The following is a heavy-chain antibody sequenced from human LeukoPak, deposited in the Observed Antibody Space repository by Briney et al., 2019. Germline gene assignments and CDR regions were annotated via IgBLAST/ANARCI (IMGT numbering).Heavy chain of an antibody. D-gene: IGHD3-22*01. CDR2: ISAYNGNT. J-gene: IGHJ5*02. CDR3: ARDKDSSGYKLYNWFDP. V-gene: IGHV1-18*01. Sequence: AASVKVSCKASGYTFTSYGISWVRQAPGQGLEWMGWISAYNGNTDYAQKLQGRVTMTTDTSTSTAYMELRSLRSDDTAVYYCARDKDSSGYKLYNWFDPWGQGTLVTVSS. CDR1: GYTFTSYG.